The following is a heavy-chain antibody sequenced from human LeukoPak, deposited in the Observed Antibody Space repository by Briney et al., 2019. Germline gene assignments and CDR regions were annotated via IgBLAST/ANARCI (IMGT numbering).Heavy chain of an antibody. CDR2: ISTTGATI. CDR1: GFTFSAYH. J-gene: IGHJ4*02. V-gene: IGHV3-48*02. Sequence: GGSLRLSCAASGFTFSAYHINWVRQAPGKGLEWISYISTTGATIHYADSVKGRFAISRDNAKSSLYLQMNSLRDEDTAVYYCARVWQDYSGVDYWGQGTLVTVSS. D-gene: IGHD2-21*01. CDR3: ARVWQDYSGVDY.